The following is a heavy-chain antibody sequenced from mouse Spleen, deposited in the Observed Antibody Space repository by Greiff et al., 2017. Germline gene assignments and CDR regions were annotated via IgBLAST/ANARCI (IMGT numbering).Heavy chain of an antibody. CDR3: AKRTAKNYFDY. CDR2: IWGDGST. J-gene: IGHJ2*01. V-gene: IGHV2-9*01. D-gene: IGHD1-2*01. Sequence: VKLVESGPGLVAPSQSLSITCTVSGFKLNTYGVDWVRQPPGKGLEWLGVIWGDGSTNYNSALMSRLSISKDNSNNQVFLKMNSLQTDDTAMYYCAKRTAKNYFDYWGQGTTLPVSS. CDR1: GFKLNTYG.